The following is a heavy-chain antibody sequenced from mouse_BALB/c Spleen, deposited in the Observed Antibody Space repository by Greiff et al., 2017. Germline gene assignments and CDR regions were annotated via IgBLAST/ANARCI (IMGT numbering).Heavy chain of an antibody. CDR2: ISYSGST. V-gene: IGHV3-2*02. CDR3: ARYPITTVVARWYFDV. Sequence: EVKLMESGPGLVKPSQSLSLTCTVTGYSITSDYAWNWIRQFPGNKLEWMGYISYSGSTSYNPSLKSRISITRDTSKNQFFLQLNSVTTEDTATYYCARYPITTVVARWYFDVWGAGTTVTVSS. CDR1: GYSITSDYA. D-gene: IGHD1-1*01. J-gene: IGHJ1*01.